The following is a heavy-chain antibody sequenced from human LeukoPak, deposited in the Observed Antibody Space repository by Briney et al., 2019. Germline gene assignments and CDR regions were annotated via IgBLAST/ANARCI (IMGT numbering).Heavy chain of an antibody. D-gene: IGHD1-7*01. J-gene: IGHJ4*02. Sequence: SETLSLTSAVYGGSFSGYCWSWLRQPPGKGLEWLGEINQSASTNYNPSLKSRVTISVDTSKNQFSLKLSSVTAADTAVYYCARVSVTGTTGLSPYYFDYWGQGTLVTVSS. CDR2: INQSAST. CDR1: GGSFSGYC. CDR3: ARVSVTGTTGLSPYYFDY. V-gene: IGHV4-34*01.